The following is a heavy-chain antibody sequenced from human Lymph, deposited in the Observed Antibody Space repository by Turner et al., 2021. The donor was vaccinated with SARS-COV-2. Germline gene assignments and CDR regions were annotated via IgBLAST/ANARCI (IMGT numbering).Heavy chain of an antibody. V-gene: IGHV3-66*01. CDR2: IYSGGST. CDR1: GFTVSSSY. Sequence: EVQLVESGGGLVQPGGSLRLSCAASGFTVSSSYMSWVRQAPGKGLEWVSGIYSGGSTYCADSVKGRFTISRDNSKNTLYLQMNSLRAEDTAVYYCARAWGRYSYGFDYWGQGTLVTVSS. J-gene: IGHJ4*02. D-gene: IGHD5-18*01. CDR3: ARAWGRYSYGFDY.